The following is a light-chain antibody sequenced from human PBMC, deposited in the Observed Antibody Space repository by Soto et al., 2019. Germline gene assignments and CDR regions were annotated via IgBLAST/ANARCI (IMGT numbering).Light chain of an antibody. CDR3: QHYKDYSWT. J-gene: IGKJ1*01. CDR2: KTS. V-gene: IGKV1-5*03. Sequence: DIHMTQSPSTLSASVGDRVTITCRASQSISLWVAWYQQKPGRAPNLLIYKTSSLETGVPSRFSGSGSGTEFNLTISSLQPDDFATYYCQHYKDYSWTFGQGTKVEV. CDR1: QSISLW.